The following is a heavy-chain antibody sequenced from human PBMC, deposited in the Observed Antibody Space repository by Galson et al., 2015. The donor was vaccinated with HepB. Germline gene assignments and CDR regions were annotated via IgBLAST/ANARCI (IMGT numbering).Heavy chain of an antibody. D-gene: IGHD6-13*01. CDR1: GFTFSDYY. CDR3: SRVAASDDDDHSYFDY. Sequence: SLRLSCAASGFTFSDYYMTWIRQIPGKGLEWLSYISGSVIYTNYAESVNGRITISRDNAKNSLYLQTNSLRADDTAVYYCSRVAASDDDDHSYFDYWGQGTLVTVSS. CDR2: ISGSVIYT. V-gene: IGHV3-11*06. J-gene: IGHJ4*02.